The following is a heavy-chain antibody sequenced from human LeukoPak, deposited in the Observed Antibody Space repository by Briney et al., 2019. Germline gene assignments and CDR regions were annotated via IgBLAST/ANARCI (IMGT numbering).Heavy chain of an antibody. Sequence: GGSLRLSCAASGFTFSSYGMHWVRQAPGKGLESVAFIRYDGSNKYYADSVKGRFTISRDNSKNTLYLQMNSLRAEDTAVYYCAKDPRRYSRTGGYFDYWGQGTLVTVSS. CDR1: GFTFSSYG. D-gene: IGHD6-13*01. J-gene: IGHJ4*02. CDR3: AKDPRRYSRTGGYFDY. CDR2: IRYDGSNK. V-gene: IGHV3-30*02.